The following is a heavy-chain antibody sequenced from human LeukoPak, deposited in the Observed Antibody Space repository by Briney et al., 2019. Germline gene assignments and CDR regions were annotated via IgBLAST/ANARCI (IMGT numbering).Heavy chain of an antibody. CDR3: ARVVPPTVTIDY. D-gene: IGHD4-11*01. V-gene: IGHV1-2*02. J-gene: IGHJ4*02. Sequence: ASVKVSCKASGGTFSSYAISWVRQAPGQGLEWMGWINPNSGGTNYAQKFQGRVTMTRDTSISTAYMELSRLRSDDTAVYYCARVVPPTVTIDYWGQGTLVTVSS. CDR1: GGTFSSYA. CDR2: INPNSGGT.